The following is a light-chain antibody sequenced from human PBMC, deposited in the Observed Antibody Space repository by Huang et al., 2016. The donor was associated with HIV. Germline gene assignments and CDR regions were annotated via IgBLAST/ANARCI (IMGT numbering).Light chain of an antibody. CDR3: QQSYTTPRT. CDR2: SAS. V-gene: IGKV1-39*01. CDR1: QTISNY. Sequence: DIQMTQSPSSLSASVGDRVTITCRSSQTISNYLSWYQQKPGKAPKLLIYSASSSQSGVPPRFSGSGSGTDFALTISSLPPNDFATYYCQQSYTTPRTFGQGTRVEIK. J-gene: IGKJ1*01.